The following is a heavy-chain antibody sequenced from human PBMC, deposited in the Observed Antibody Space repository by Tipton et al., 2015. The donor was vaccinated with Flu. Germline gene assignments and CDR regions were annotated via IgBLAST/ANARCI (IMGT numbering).Heavy chain of an antibody. CDR3: ARHIGSRAFDI. CDR1: GFTFSSYA. V-gene: IGHV3-64*04. Sequence: GSLRLSCSASGFTFSSYAMHWVRQAPGKGLEYVSAISSNGGSTYYADSVKGRFTISRDNSMNTLYLQMNSLRAEDTAVYYCARHIGSRAFDIWGQGTMVTVSS. J-gene: IGHJ3*02. CDR2: ISSNGGST. D-gene: IGHD2-21*01.